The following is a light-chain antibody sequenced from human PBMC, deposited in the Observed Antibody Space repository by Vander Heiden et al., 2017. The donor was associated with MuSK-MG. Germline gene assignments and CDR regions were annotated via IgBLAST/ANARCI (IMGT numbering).Light chain of an antibody. CDR1: QDISSA. CDR2: AAS. J-gene: IGKJ2*01. V-gene: IGKV1D-13*01. CDR3: QQFINFPYT. Sequence: ASQLTQFPSCLSASVGDRLTVTCQARQDISSALAWYQQKPGKAPKVLLYAASTLVSGVPLRFGGSGSGTDFTLTISSLQPEDFATYYCQQFINFPYTFGQGTNLEIK.